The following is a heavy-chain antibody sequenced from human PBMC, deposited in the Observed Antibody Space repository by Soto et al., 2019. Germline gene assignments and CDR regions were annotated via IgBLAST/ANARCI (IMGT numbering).Heavy chain of an antibody. CDR3: ARQSGSFVLVPAYYYYGMDV. D-gene: IGHD2-2*01. CDR1: GGSISSYY. Sequence: SETLSLTCTVSGGSISSYYWSWIRQPPGKGLEWIGYIYYSGSTYYNPSLKSRVTISVDTSKNQFSLKLSSVTAADTAVYYCARQSGSFVLVPAYYYYGMDVWGQGTTVTVSS. V-gene: IGHV4-59*04. CDR2: IYYSGST. J-gene: IGHJ6*02.